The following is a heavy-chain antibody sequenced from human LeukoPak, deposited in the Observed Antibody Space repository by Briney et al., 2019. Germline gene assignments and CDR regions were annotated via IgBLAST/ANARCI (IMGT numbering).Heavy chain of an antibody. V-gene: IGHV1-18*01. J-gene: IGHJ4*02. D-gene: IGHD3-10*01. CDR2: ISAYNGNT. CDR1: GYTCTSYG. Sequence: ASVKVSCKASGYTCTSYGISSVRQAPGQGLEWMGWISAYNGNTNYAQKLQGRVTMTTDTSTSTAYMELRSLRSDDTAVYYCAREPADNTYGSGTPPSYWGQGTLVTVSS. CDR3: AREPADNTYGSGTPPSY.